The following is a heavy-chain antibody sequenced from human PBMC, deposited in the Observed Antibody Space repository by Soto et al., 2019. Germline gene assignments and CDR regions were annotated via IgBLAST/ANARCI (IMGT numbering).Heavy chain of an antibody. CDR2: IYYGGST. CDR1: SDSISTDY. D-gene: IGHD7-27*01. Sequence: SETPDLTCTASSDSISTDYWSWIRQNPGKGLEWIGFIYYGGSTNYNPSLKSRVTISVDTPKNQFFLKLSSVTAADTAVYYCAKNWNWGSLVHWGQGTLVTVSS. J-gene: IGHJ4*02. CDR3: AKNWNWGSLVH. V-gene: IGHV4-59*08.